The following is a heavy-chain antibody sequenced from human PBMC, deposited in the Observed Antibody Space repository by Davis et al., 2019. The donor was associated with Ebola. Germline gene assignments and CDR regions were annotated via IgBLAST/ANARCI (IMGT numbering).Heavy chain of an antibody. CDR2: ISGSGGST. CDR3: AKDTTVTVDWYFDL. V-gene: IGHV3-23*01. D-gene: IGHD4-17*01. J-gene: IGHJ2*01. CDR1: GFTFSSYA. Sequence: GESLKISCAASGFTFSSYAMSWVRQAPGKGLEWVSAISGSGGSTYYADSVKGRFTISRDNSKNTLYLQMNSLRAEDTAVYYCAKDTTVTVDWYFDLWGRGTLVTVSS.